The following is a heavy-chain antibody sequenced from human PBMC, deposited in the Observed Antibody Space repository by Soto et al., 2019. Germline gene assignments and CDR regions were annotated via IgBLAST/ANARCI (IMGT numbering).Heavy chain of an antibody. J-gene: IGHJ5*02. D-gene: IGHD6-6*01. Sequence: LGLSSAASGFTLSSYSMPWVRPAPGKGLEWVAVISYDGSNKYYADSVKGRFTISRDNSKNTLYLQMNSLRAEDTAVYYCATHTRIAARHPPGGFDPWGPGTPPPVS. CDR1: GFTLSSYS. V-gene: IGHV3-30-3*01. CDR2: ISYDGSNK. CDR3: ATHTRIAARHPPGGFDP.